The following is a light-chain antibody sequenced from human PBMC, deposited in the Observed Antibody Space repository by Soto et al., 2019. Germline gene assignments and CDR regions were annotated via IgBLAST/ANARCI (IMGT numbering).Light chain of an antibody. J-gene: IGLJ1*01. Sequence: QSALTQPASVSGSPGQSITISCTGTSSDVGGYNYVSLYQQHPGKAPKLMIYDVSNRPSGVSNRFSGSKSGNTASLTISGLQAEDEADYYCSSYTSSSTLCVFGTGTKVTVL. CDR3: SSYTSSSTLCV. CDR1: SSDVGGYNY. CDR2: DVS. V-gene: IGLV2-14*01.